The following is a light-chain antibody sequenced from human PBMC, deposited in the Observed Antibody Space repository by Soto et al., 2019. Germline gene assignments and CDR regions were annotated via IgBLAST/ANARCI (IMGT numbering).Light chain of an antibody. V-gene: IGLV2-11*01. CDR3: CSYVGTPL. Sequence: QSALTQPPSVSGSPGQSVTISCTGTSGDVDPYNYVSWYQQHPGRAPKLVIYDVNMRPSGVPDRFYGSKSGDTSSLTISGRQAEDEADYYCCSYVGTPLVGGGTQVTVL. J-gene: IGLJ2*01. CDR2: DVN. CDR1: SGDVDPYNY.